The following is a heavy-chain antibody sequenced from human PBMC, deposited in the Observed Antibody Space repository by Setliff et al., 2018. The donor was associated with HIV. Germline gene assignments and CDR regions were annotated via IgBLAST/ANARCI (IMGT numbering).Heavy chain of an antibody. CDR1: GYTLTELS. CDR2: FDPEDGET. J-gene: IGHJ3*02. Sequence: ASVKVSCKISGYTLTELSIHWVRQAPGKGLEWMAKFDPEDGETFYAQKFQGRLTMTEDTSTDTAYMELNSLRSDDTAMYYCATRAYDSRGYLRSRVSGAALDIWGQGTMVTVSS. D-gene: IGHD3-22*01. V-gene: IGHV1-24*01. CDR3: ATRAYDSRGYLRSRVSGAALDI.